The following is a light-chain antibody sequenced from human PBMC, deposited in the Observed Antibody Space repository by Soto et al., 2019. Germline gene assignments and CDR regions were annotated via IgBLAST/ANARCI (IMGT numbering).Light chain of an antibody. CDR1: SSDVGAYNY. Sequence: QSALTQPPSASGSPGQSVTISCTGTSSDVGAYNYVSCYQQHPGKAPKLMIYEVSKRPSGVPDRFSASKSGNTASLTVSGLQAEDEADYYCSSHGGSNNFYVFGTGTKVTVL. CDR2: EVS. V-gene: IGLV2-8*01. J-gene: IGLJ1*01. CDR3: SSHGGSNNFYV.